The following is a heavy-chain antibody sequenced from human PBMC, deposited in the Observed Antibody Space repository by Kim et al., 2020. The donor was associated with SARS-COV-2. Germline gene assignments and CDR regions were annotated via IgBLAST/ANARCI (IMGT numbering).Heavy chain of an antibody. D-gene: IGHD3-22*01. J-gene: IGHJ3*02. Sequence: ASVKVSCKVSGYTLTELSMHWVRQAPGKGLEWMGGFDPEDGETIYAQKFQGRVTMTEDTSTDTAYMELSSLRSEDTAVYYCATAEVQRSVSMIARFPAFDIWGQGTMVTVSS. CDR1: GYTLTELS. V-gene: IGHV1-24*01. CDR3: ATAEVQRSVSMIARFPAFDI. CDR2: FDPEDGET.